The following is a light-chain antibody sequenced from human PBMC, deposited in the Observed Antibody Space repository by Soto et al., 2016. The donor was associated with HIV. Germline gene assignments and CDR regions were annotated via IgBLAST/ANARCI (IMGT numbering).Light chain of an antibody. CDR3: LQDYDRPYT. V-gene: IGKV1-5*03. CDR1: QDITTW. CDR2: KAS. J-gene: IGKJ2*01. Sequence: DIQMTQSPSTLSASVGDRVTITCRASQDITTWLAWYQQKPGKPPNLLIYKASNLQNRAPSRFSGSGSGTEFTLSINSLQPDDFATYYCLQDYDRPYTFGQGTKLEIK.